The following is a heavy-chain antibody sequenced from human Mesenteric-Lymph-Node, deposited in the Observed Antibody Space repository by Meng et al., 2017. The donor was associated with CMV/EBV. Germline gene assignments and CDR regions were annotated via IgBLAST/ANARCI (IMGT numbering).Heavy chain of an antibody. Sequence: AGSLRLSCAASGFTFSSYWLHWVRQAPGKGLVWVSRINSDGSSTSYADSVKGRFTISRDNAKNTLYLQMNSLRAEDTAVYYCARDRRYDILTGYNWYDAFDIWGQGTMVTVSS. D-gene: IGHD3-9*01. V-gene: IGHV3-74*01. CDR2: INSDGSST. J-gene: IGHJ3*02. CDR3: ARDRRYDILTGYNWYDAFDI. CDR1: GFTFSSYW.